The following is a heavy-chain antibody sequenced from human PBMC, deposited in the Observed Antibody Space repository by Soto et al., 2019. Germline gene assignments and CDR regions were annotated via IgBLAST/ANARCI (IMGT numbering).Heavy chain of an antibody. D-gene: IGHD3-10*01. CDR2: IYYSGST. Sequence: SETLSLTCTVSDGSISSYNWSWIRQSPGKGLEWIGYIYYSGSTNYNPSLKSRVTTSVDMSTDQFSLKLTSVTAADTAVYYCARGQGGSGSYYYYGMDVWGQGTTVTVS. CDR3: ARGQGGSGSYYYYGMDV. J-gene: IGHJ6*02. CDR1: DGSISSYN. V-gene: IGHV4-59*01.